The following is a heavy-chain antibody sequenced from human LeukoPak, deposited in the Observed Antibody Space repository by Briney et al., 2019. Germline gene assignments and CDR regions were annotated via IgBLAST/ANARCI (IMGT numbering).Heavy chain of an antibody. V-gene: IGHV4-34*01. CDR1: GGSFSGYY. Sequence: SETLPLTCAVYGGSFSGYYWSWIRQPPGKGLEWIGEINHSGSANYNPSLKSRVTISVDTSKNQFSLKLSSVTAADTAVYYCARWYSSGWAFDYWGQGTLVTVSS. D-gene: IGHD6-19*01. J-gene: IGHJ4*02. CDR2: INHSGSA. CDR3: ARWYSSGWAFDY.